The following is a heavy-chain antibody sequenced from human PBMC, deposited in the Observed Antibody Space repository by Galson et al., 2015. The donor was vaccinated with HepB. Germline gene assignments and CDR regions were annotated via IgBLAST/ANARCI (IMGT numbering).Heavy chain of an antibody. J-gene: IGHJ3*02. V-gene: IGHV1-3*01. CDR2: INAGSGNT. CDR3: AREQNGNSGHDAFDI. Sequence: SVKVSCKASGYTFTSYAMHWVRQAPGQRLEWMGWINAGSGNTKYSQKFQGRVTITRDTSASTAYMELSSLRSEDTAVYYCAREQNGNSGHDAFDIWGQGTMVTVSS. CDR1: GYTFTSYA. D-gene: IGHD1-26*01.